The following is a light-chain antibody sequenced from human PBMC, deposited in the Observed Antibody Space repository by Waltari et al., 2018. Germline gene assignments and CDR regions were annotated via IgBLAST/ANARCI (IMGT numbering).Light chain of an antibody. J-gene: IGLJ1*01. CDR3: TSFTSSNTYV. Sequence: QSALTQPASVSGSPGQSITIPCSGTSSDIGKYNYVSWFQQHPGKAPKLMIYDVSNRPSGFSDRFSGSKSGNTASLTISGLQTEDESDYYCTSFTSSNTYVFGTGTKVTVL. CDR1: SSDIGKYNY. V-gene: IGLV2-14*03. CDR2: DVS.